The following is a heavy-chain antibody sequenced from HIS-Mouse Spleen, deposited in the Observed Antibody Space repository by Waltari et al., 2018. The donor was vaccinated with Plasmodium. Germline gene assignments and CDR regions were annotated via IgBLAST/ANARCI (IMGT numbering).Heavy chain of an antibody. D-gene: IGHD3-10*01. J-gene: IGHJ4*02. V-gene: IGHV4-34*01. Sequence: QVQLQQWGAGLLKPSETLSLTCAVYGGSFSGYYWSWIRQRPGKGLEWMGEINHSGSTNYNPSLKSRVTISVDTSKNQFSLKLSSVTAADTAVYYCASSGSGSYYYWGQGTLVTVSS. CDR1: GGSFSGYY. CDR2: INHSGST. CDR3: ASSGSGSYYY.